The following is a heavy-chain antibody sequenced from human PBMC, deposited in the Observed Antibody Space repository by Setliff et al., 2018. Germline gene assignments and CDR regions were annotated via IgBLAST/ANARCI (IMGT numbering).Heavy chain of an antibody. J-gene: IGHJ6*02. V-gene: IGHV4-34*01. CDR2: INHSGST. CDR3: ARGKVLYDYVWGSYRYEDYYYGMDV. CDR1: GGSFSGYY. Sequence: PSETLSLTCAVYGGSFSGYYWGWIRQPPGKGLEWIGEINHSGSTNYNPSLKSRVTISVDTSKNQFSLKLSSVTAADTAVYYCARGKVLYDYVWGSYRYEDYYYGMDVWGQGTTVTVSS. D-gene: IGHD3-16*02.